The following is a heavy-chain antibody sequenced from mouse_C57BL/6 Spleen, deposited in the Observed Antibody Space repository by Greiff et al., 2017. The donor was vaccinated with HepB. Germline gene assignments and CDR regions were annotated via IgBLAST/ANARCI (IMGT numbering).Heavy chain of an antibody. D-gene: IGHD1-1*01. CDR1: GYTFTSYW. Sequence: VQLQQSGAELVKPGASVKMSCKASGYTFTSYWITWVKQRPGQGLEWIGDIYPGSGSTNYNEKFKSKATLTVDTSSSTAYMQLSSLTSEDSAVYYCASLYYDGSSPAWFAYWGQGTLVTVSA. V-gene: IGHV1-55*01. CDR2: IYPGSGST. CDR3: ASLYYDGSSPAWFAY. J-gene: IGHJ3*01.